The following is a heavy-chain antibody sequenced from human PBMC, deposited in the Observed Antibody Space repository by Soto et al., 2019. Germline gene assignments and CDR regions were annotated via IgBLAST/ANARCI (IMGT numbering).Heavy chain of an antibody. CDR1: GGSISSYY. J-gene: IGHJ6*02. D-gene: IGHD6-13*01. V-gene: IGHV4-4*07. CDR2: IYTSGST. Sequence: SETLSLTCTVSGGSISSYYWSWIRQPAGKGLEWIGRIYTSGSTNYNPSLKSRVTMSVDTSKNQFSLKLSSVTAADTAVYYCARVRIAASTGASRMDGWGQGTTVTVSS. CDR3: ARVRIAASTGASRMDG.